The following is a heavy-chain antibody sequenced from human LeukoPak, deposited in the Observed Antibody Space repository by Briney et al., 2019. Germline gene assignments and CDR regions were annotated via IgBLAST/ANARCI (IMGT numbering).Heavy chain of an antibody. D-gene: IGHD1-20*01. Sequence: SETLSLTCTVSGGSVYSGAYYWTWIRHHPGKGLEWIGYIYYSGSTYYNPSLESRITISIDTSKNQFSLNLSSVTAADTAVYYCARLTGTTEIWFDPGGEGTLVTVSS. V-gene: IGHV4-31*03. J-gene: IGHJ5*02. CDR3: ARLTGTTEIWFDP. CDR2: IYYSGST. CDR1: GGSVYSGAYY.